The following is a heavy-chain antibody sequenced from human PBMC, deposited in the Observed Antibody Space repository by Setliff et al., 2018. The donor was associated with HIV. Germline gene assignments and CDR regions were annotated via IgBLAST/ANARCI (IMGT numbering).Heavy chain of an antibody. CDR2: IYYGST. D-gene: IGHD2-15*01. Sequence: KTSETLPLTCTVSGDSISSYYWNWIRQPPGKALEWIGYIYYGSTHYNPSFEGRVTISVDTSKNQFSLKLRSVTAADTAMYYCARRRCSAASCPDNSWNWLDPWGQGTLVTVSS. J-gene: IGHJ5*02. V-gene: IGHV4-59*08. CDR3: ARRRCSAASCPDNSWNWLDP. CDR1: GDSISSYY.